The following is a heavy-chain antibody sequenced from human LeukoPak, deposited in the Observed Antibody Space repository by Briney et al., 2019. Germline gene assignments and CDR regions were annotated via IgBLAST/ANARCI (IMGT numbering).Heavy chain of an antibody. CDR2: INHSGST. CDR1: GGSFSGYY. D-gene: IGHD2-2*01. CDR3: ARDKYCSSTSCYDY. J-gene: IGHJ4*02. V-gene: IGHV4-34*01. Sequence: SETLSLTCAVYGGSFSGYYWSWIRQPPGKGLEWIGEINHSGSTNYNPSLKSRVTISVDTSKNQFSLKLSSVTAADTAVYYCARDKYCSSTSCYDYWGQGTLVTVSS.